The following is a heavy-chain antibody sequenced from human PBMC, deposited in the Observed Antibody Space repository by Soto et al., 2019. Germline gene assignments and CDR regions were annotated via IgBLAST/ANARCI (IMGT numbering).Heavy chain of an antibody. V-gene: IGHV1-24*01. CDR2: FDPEDGET. J-gene: IGHJ3*02. CDR1: GYTLTELS. CDR3: APDSYYDRLGGSRAFDI. D-gene: IGHD3-22*01. Sequence: QVQLVQSGAEVKKPGASVKVSCTVSGYTLTELSMPWVRQAPGKGLEWLGGFDPEDGETIYAQKFQGRVTMTEDTSTDTAHMELSSLRSEDTAVYYSAPDSYYDRLGGSRAFDIWGQGTMVTVAS.